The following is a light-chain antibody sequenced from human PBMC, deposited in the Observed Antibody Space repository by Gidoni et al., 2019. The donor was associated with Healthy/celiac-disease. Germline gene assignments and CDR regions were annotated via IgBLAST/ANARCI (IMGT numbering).Light chain of an antibody. J-gene: IGLJ3*02. CDR2: DVS. CDR3: SSYTSSSTWV. Sequence: QSALPQPAPVSGSPGRSITIPCTGTSSDVGGYNYVSWYQQHPGKAPKLMIYDVSHRPSGVSNRFTCSKSGNTASLTISGLQAEDEADYYCSSYTSSSTWVFGGGTKLTVL. CDR1: SSDVGGYNY. V-gene: IGLV2-14*01.